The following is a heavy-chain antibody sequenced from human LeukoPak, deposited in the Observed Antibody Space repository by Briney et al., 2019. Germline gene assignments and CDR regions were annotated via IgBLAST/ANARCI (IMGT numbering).Heavy chain of an antibody. CDR3: ARDRPQVGDAFDI. CDR2: ISSSSSYI. Sequence: GGSLRLSCAASGFTFSSYSMNWVRQAPGKGLEWVSSISSSSSYIYYADSVKGRFTISRDNAKNSLYLQMNGLSAEDTAVYYCARDRPQVGDAFDIWGQGTMVTVSS. CDR1: GFTFSSYS. J-gene: IGHJ3*02. V-gene: IGHV3-21*01. D-gene: IGHD1-26*01.